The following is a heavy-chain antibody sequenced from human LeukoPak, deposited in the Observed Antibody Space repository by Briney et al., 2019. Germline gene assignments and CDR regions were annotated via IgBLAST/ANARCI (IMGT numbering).Heavy chain of an antibody. D-gene: IGHD3-3*01. CDR1: GYTFTSQG. CDR2: ISAYNGNT. CDR3: ARAGGYDFWSAELLYNWFDP. Sequence: ASVKVSCKASGYTFTSQGISWVRQAPGQGLEWMGWISAYNGNTNYAQKFQGRVIMTTDTSTSTVYMELRSLRPDDTAVYYCARAGGYDFWSAELLYNWFDPWGQGTLVTVSS. J-gene: IGHJ5*02. V-gene: IGHV1-18*01.